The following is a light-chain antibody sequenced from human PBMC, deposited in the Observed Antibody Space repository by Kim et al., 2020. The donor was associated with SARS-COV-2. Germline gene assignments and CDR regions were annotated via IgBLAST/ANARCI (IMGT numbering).Light chain of an antibody. J-gene: IGKJ1*01. Sequence: EIVLTQSPGTLSLSPGERATLSCRASQTVISTSLAWYQQKPGQAPRLVIYAASSRATGTPDRFSGSGSGTDFTLTISRLEPEDFAVYYGQQYGSSPLTFGQGTKVDIK. CDR2: AAS. V-gene: IGKV3-20*01. CDR3: QQYGSSPLT. CDR1: QTVISTS.